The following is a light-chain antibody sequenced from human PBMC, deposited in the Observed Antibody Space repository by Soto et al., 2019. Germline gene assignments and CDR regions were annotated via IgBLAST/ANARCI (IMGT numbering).Light chain of an antibody. CDR1: QSVSTH. CDR3: QQYNNWTLT. J-gene: IGKJ4*01. Sequence: EIVLTQSPATLSLSPGERTTLSGRASQSVSTHLGWYQQKPGQAPRLLIYDASNRATGIPARFSGSGSGTEFTLTISSLQPEDFALYYCQQYNNWTLTFGRGTKVDI. CDR2: DAS. V-gene: IGKV3-11*01.